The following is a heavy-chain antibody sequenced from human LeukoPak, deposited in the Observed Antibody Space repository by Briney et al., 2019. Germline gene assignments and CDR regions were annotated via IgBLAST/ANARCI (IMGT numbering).Heavy chain of an antibody. CDR2: IRSKANSYAT. V-gene: IGHV3-73*01. CDR1: GFTFSGSA. D-gene: IGHD3-16*02. J-gene: IGHJ5*02. CDR3: TSPRYDYVWGSYRS. Sequence: GGSLRLSCAASGFTFSGSAMHWVRPASGKGLEWVGRIRSKANSYATAYAASVKGRFTISRDDSKNTAYLQMNSLKTEDTAVYYCTSPRYDYVWGSYRSWGQGTLVTVSS.